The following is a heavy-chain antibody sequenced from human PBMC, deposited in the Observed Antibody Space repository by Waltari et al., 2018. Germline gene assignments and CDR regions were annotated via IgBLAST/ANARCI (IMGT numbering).Heavy chain of an antibody. CDR3: ARERRNTWYYFDY. CDR2: IYHSGNT. V-gene: IGHV4-38-2*02. Sequence: QVQLQESGPGLVKPSETLSLTCTVSGYSISRDYYWGWIRQPPGKGLEWIGNIYHSGNTYYTPALKSRVTISVDTSKNQFSLKLTSVTAADTAVYYCARERRNTWYYFDYWGQGTLVTVSS. J-gene: IGHJ4*02. CDR1: GYSISRDYY. D-gene: IGHD6-13*01.